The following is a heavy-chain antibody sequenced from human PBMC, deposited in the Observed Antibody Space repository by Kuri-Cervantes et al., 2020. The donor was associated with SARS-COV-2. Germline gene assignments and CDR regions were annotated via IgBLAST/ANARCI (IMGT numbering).Heavy chain of an antibody. CDR2: ISYDGSNK. V-gene: IGHV3-30-3*01. CDR3: ARDLYDSSGYYSPHVFDY. J-gene: IGHJ4*02. Sequence: GGSLRLSCAASGFTFSSCVLHWVRQAPGKGLEWVAIISYDGSNKDYADSVKGRFTISRDNSKNTLYLQMNSLRAEDTAVYYCARDLYDSSGYYSPHVFDYWGQGTLVTVSS. CDR1: GFTFSSCV. D-gene: IGHD3-22*01.